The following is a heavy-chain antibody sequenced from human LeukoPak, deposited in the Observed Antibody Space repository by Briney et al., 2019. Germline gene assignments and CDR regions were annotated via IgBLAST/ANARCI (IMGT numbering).Heavy chain of an antibody. CDR2: ISTSSSTI. V-gene: IGHV3-48*02. CDR1: GFTFSSYS. J-gene: IGHJ4*02. CDR3: ARRGYFDY. D-gene: IGHD5-12*01. Sequence: GGSLRLSSAASGFTFSSYSMSWVRQAPGKGLEWISYISTSSSTIYYADSVKGRFTISRDNGKNSLYLQMNSLRDEDTAVYYCARRGYFDYWGQGTLVTVSS.